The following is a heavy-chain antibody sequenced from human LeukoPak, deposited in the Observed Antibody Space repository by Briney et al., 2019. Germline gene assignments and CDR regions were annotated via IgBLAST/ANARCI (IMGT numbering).Heavy chain of an antibody. V-gene: IGHV3-74*01. CDR2: ISSDGTNT. CDR1: GFTFSSYL. D-gene: IGHD6-13*01. J-gene: IGHJ4*02. CDR3: ARESGLSSSWYRTPDY. Sequence: PGGSLRLSCAASGFTFSSYLMHWVRQAPGKGLVWVARISSDGTNTNYADSVKGRFTFSRDNAKNTLYLQMNSQRAEDTAVYYCARESGLSSSWYRTPDYWGQGTLVTVSS.